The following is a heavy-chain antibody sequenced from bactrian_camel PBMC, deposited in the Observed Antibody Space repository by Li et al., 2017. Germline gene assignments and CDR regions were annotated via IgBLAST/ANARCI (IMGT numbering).Heavy chain of an antibody. CDR3: STAVIDYMDFGN. J-gene: IGHJ6*01. V-gene: IGHV3S53*01. Sequence: VQLVESGGGSVETGGSLRLSCTASGYTHVYTKYTLAWFRQAPMHEREGVASVTVDGTTTYADSVQGRFFISQDADKSTLFLQMNSLKTVDTALYHCSTAVIDYMDFGNWGQGTQVTVS. CDR1: GYTHVYTKYT. CDR2: VTVDGTT.